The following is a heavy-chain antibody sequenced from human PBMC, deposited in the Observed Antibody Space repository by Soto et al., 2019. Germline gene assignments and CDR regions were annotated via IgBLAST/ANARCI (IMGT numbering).Heavy chain of an antibody. J-gene: IGHJ6*03. Sequence: PSETLSLTCAVSGYSISSSNWWGWIRQPPGKGLEWIGYIYYSGSTYYNPSLKSRLTMSVDTSKNQFSLKLSSVTAVDTAVYYCARKYGGYYYMDVWGKGTTVTVSS. CDR1: GYSISSSNW. D-gene: IGHD3-10*01. CDR2: IYYSGST. CDR3: ARKYGGYYYMDV. V-gene: IGHV4-28*01.